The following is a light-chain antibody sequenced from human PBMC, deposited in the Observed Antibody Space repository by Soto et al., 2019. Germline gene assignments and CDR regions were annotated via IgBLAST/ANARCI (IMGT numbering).Light chain of an antibody. CDR2: GAS. CDR3: QQYNSYPT. J-gene: IGKJ1*01. V-gene: IGKV1-5*03. Sequence: DIQMTQSPSTLSASVGDRVTITCRASQSISSWLAWYQQKPGKAPKLLIYGASTSERGVPSRFSGSGSGTEFTLTISSLEPDDSATYYCQQYNSYPTFGQGTKVEIK. CDR1: QSISSW.